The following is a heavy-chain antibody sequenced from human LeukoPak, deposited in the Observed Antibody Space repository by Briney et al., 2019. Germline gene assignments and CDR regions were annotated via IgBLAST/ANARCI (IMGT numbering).Heavy chain of an antibody. V-gene: IGHV4-34*01. CDR1: GGSFSGYY. D-gene: IGHD4-11*01. J-gene: IGHJ5*02. CDR3: ARASKYSNYRWFDP. Sequence: PSETLSLTCAVYGGSFSGYYWSWIRQPPGKGLEWIGEINHSGSTNHNPSLKSRVTISVDTSKNQFSLKLTSVTAADTAVYYCARASKYSNYRWFDPWGQGTLVTVSS. CDR2: INHSGST.